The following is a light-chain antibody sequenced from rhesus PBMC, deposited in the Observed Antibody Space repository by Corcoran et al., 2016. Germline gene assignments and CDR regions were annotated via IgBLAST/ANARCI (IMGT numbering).Light chain of an antibody. CDR1: QSVGSY. CDR2: GAS. V-gene: IGKV3-24*04. Sequence: ETVVTQSPATLALSPGERATLSCRASQSVGSYLAWYQQKPGQAPRLLIYGASSRAPGIPDSFSGSGSGTDFTLTISSLEPEDVGVYYCQQSSNLLTFGGGTKVEIK. CDR3: QQSSNLLT. J-gene: IGKJ4*01.